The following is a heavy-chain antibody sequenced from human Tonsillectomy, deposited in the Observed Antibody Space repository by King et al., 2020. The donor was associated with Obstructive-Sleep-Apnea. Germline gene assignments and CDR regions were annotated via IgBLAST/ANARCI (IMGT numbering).Heavy chain of an antibody. CDR3: ASSWGYSSSWHWFDP. D-gene: IGHD6-13*01. CDR2: MYLDDDK. Sequence: ITLKESGPTLVKPTQTLTLTCTFSGFSLSTSGVGVGWIRQPPGKALEWLALMYLDDDKRYSPSLKSRITITKDTSKNQVVLTMTYMDPVDTATYYCASSWGYSSSWHWFDPWGQGTLVTVSS. J-gene: IGHJ5*02. V-gene: IGHV2-5*02. CDR1: GFSLSTSGVG.